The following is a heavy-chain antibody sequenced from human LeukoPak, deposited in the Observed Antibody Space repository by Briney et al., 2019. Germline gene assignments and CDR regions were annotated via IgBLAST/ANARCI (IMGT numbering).Heavy chain of an antibody. D-gene: IGHD2-21*02. Sequence: SSVKVSCKASGYTFTSYYMHWVRQAPGQGLEWMGIINPSGGSTSYAQKFQGRVTMTRDTSTSTVYMELSSLRSECTAVYYCARATYCSGGDCYPTFDSWGQGTLVTVSS. CDR3: ARATYCSGGDCYPTFDS. J-gene: IGHJ4*02. CDR2: INPSGGST. V-gene: IGHV1-46*01. CDR1: GYTFTSYY.